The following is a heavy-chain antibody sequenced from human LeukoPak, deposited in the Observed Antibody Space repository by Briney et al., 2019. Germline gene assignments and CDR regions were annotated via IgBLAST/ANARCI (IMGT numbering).Heavy chain of an antibody. J-gene: IGHJ4*02. D-gene: IGHD3-16*01. CDR1: GFPFSSYA. CDR3: ARDRFMNPRYLLDY. CDR2: ISDSGGST. Sequence: GGSLRLSCSASGFPFSSYAMHWVRQAPGKGLEYVSAISDSGGSTYYADSVKGRFTISRDNAENTLYLQMNSLTPDDTAIYYCARDRFMNPRYLLDYWGRGTQVTVSS. V-gene: IGHV3-64*04.